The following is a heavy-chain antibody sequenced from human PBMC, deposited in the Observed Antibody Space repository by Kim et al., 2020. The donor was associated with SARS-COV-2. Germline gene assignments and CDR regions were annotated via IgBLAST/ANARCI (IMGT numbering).Heavy chain of an antibody. Sequence: GGSLRLSCAASGFTFSNYAMHWVRQAPGKGLEWMAVISHDGSKEYYGDSVKGRFIISRDNSRNTLSLQMNSLRGEDTAVYSCVKDREYCSGGTCYNGILDHWGQGTLVTVSS. J-gene: IGHJ4*02. CDR2: ISHDGSKE. D-gene: IGHD2-15*01. CDR1: GFTFSNYA. CDR3: VKDREYCSGGTCYNGILDH. V-gene: IGHV3-30*18.